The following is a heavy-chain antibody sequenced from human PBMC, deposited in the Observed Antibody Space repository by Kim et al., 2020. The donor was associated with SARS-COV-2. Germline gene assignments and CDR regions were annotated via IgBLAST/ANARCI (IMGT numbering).Heavy chain of an antibody. CDR1: GTSISSISAS. Sequence: SETLSLTCTVSGTSISSISASWGGIRQPPGKGLEWFGSIYYSGRTYYNSSLKIRVTISVDTSKNQFSRKLRPVIAADTAVYYCARVFTRGAFVIWGQGT. J-gene: IGHJ3*02. CDR3: ARVFTRGAFVI. V-gene: IGHV4-39*01. D-gene: IGHD1-1*01. CDR2: IYYSGRT.